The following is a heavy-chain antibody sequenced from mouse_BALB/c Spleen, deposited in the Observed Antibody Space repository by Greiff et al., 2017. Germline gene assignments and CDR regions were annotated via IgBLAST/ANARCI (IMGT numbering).Heavy chain of an antibody. Sequence: EVLLVESGPGLVKPSQSLSLTCSVTGYSITSGYYWNWIRQFPGNKLEWMGYISYDGSNNYNPSLKNRISITRDTSKNQFFLKLNSVTTEDTATYDCARDTQYYGYGDYFDYWGQGTTLTVSS. CDR2: ISYDGSN. CDR3: ARDTQYYGYGDYFDY. CDR1: GYSITSGYY. V-gene: IGHV3-6*02. J-gene: IGHJ2*01. D-gene: IGHD1-2*01.